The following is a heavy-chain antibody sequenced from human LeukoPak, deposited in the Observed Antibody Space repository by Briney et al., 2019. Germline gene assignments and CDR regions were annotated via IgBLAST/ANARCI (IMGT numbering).Heavy chain of an antibody. CDR3: ARDGMMVRNWFDP. CDR2: INPNSGGT. Sequence: SVKVSCKASGYTFTGYFIHWVRQAPGQGLEWMGWINPNSGGTNYAQKFQGRVTMTRDTSISTAYMELSRLRSDDTAVYYCARDGMMVRNWFDPWGQGTLVTVSS. V-gene: IGHV1-2*02. CDR1: GYTFTGYF. D-gene: IGHD3-10*01. J-gene: IGHJ5*02.